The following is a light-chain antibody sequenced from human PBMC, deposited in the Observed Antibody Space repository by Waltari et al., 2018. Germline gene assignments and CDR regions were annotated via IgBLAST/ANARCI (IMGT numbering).Light chain of an antibody. V-gene: IGLV2-14*01. J-gene: IGLJ3*02. Sequence: QSAFTQPASVSGSHGQSITLPCFGVGSAIDGSDFVSWYQQHPGKAPQVIIYDVNNRPSGISDRFSASKSAHTASLTISGLQSEDEGDYYCSSQTLDGVVLFGGGTRVTV. CDR1: GSAIDGSDF. CDR2: DVN. CDR3: SSQTLDGVVL.